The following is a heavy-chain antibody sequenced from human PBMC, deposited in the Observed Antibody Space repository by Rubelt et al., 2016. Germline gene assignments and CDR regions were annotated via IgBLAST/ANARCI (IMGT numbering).Heavy chain of an antibody. J-gene: IGHJ4*02. CDR1: GGFFSSYA. D-gene: IGHD4-11*01. CDR3: ASSDDYSNYFDY. Sequence: QVQLVQSGAEVKKPGSSVKVSCKASGGFFSSYAISWVRQAPGQGLEWMGRIIPFLDIANYAQKFQDRVAITADKSTSTAYMELSSLRSEDTAVYYCASSDDYSNYFDYWGQGTLVTVSS. V-gene: IGHV1-69*02. CDR2: IIPFLDIA.